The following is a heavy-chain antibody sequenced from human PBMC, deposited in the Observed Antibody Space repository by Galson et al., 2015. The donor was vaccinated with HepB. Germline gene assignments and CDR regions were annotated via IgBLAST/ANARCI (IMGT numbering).Heavy chain of an antibody. CDR3: ARGGYYDSSGYPHNWYFDL. V-gene: IGHV3-21*01. CDR2: ISSSSSYI. Sequence: LKLSCAASGFTFSSYSMNWVRQAPGKGLEWVSSISSSSSYIYYADSVKGRFTISRDNAKNSLYLQMNSLRAEDTAVYYCARGGYYDSSGYPHNWYFDLWGRGTLVTVSS. CDR1: GFTFSSYS. D-gene: IGHD3-22*01. J-gene: IGHJ2*01.